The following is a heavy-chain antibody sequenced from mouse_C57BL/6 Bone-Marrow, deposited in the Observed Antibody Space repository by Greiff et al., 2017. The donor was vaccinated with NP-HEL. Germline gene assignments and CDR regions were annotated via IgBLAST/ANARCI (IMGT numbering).Heavy chain of an antibody. CDR3: AILWHWYFDV. Sequence: VQLQQSGAELVRPGTSVKVSCKASGYAFTNYLIEWVKQRPGQGLEWIGVINPGSGGTNYNEKFKGKATLTADKSSSTAYMQLSSLTSEDSAVYFCAILWHWYFDVWGTGTTVTVSS. D-gene: IGHD1-1*02. J-gene: IGHJ1*03. CDR2: INPGSGGT. V-gene: IGHV1-54*01. CDR1: GYAFTNYL.